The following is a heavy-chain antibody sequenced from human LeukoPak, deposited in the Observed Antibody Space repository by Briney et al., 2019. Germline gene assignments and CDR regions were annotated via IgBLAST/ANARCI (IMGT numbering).Heavy chain of an antibody. Sequence: GGSLRLSCAASGFFFNTNAMSWVRQAPGMGLEWVAAIGNSDETYYADAVKGRFTISRDNSKNTLYLQMNSLRAEETAVYYCAKERSRGGDCLDYWGQGTLVTVSS. V-gene: IGHV3-23*01. J-gene: IGHJ4*02. CDR3: AKERSRGGDCLDY. CDR1: GFFFNTNA. D-gene: IGHD2-21*02. CDR2: IGNSDET.